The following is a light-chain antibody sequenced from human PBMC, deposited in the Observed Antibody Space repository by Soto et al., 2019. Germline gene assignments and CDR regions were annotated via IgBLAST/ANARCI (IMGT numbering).Light chain of an antibody. CDR1: QGISSF. CDR2: AAS. V-gene: IGKV1-9*01. J-gene: IGKJ5*01. CDR3: QQLNSYPIT. Sequence: GDRGTITCRASQGISSFLAWYQQKPGKAPKLLIYAASTLQSGVPSRFSGSGSGTDFTLTISSLQPEDFATYFCQQLNSYPITFGQGTRLEIK.